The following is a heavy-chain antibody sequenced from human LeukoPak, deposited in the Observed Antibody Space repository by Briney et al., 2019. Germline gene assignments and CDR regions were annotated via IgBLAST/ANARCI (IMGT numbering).Heavy chain of an antibody. CDR2: ISSSSSTI. V-gene: IGHV3-48*01. Sequence: PGGSLRLSCAASGFTFSSYSMNWVRQAPGKGLEWVSYISSSSSTIYYADSVKGRFTISRDNSKNTLYLQMNSLRAEDTAVYYCAKALNPLLRYFDWLFKEYGMDVWGQGTTVTVSS. J-gene: IGHJ6*02. CDR3: AKALNPLLRYFDWLFKEYGMDV. D-gene: IGHD3-9*01. CDR1: GFTFSSYS.